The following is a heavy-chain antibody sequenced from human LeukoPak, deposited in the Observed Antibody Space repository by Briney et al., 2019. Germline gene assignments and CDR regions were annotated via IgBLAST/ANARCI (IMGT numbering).Heavy chain of an antibody. J-gene: IGHJ4*02. CDR1: GGFISSFY. V-gene: IGHV4-59*08. Sequence: SETLSLTCTVSGGFISSFYCSWIRQPPGKGLEWIGYIYYSGTTNYNPSLKSRVTISSDTSKNQFSLRLSSVTTVDTAVYYCARGTVDTVIDNWGQGTLVTVSS. CDR3: ARGTVDTVIDN. D-gene: IGHD5-18*01. CDR2: IYYSGTT.